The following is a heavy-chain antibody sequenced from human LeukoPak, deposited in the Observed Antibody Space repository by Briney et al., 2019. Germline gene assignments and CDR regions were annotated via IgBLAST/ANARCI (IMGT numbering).Heavy chain of an antibody. J-gene: IGHJ5*02. CDR1: GYGFTSYW. CDR2: INPGDSDT. CDR3: ARQWLYYDSSAYRNYNCFDP. V-gene: IGHV5-51*01. Sequence: GESLKISCKGSGYGFTSYWISWVRQMPGKGLEWMGIINPGDSDTRYSPSFQGQVTISVDKSINTAYLQWSSLKASDTAMYYCARQWLYYDSSAYRNYNCFDPWGQGTLVTVSS. D-gene: IGHD3-22*01.